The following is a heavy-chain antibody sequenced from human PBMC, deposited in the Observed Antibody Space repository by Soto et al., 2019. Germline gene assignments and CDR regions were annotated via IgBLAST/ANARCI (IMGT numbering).Heavy chain of an antibody. CDR3: TKSGDSSAYWY. D-gene: IGHD3-22*01. J-gene: IGHJ4*02. Sequence: SCAASGFTFSNAWMSWVRQAPGKGLEWVGRIKSKTDGGTTDYAAPVKGRFTISRDDSKNTLYLQMNSLKTEDTAVYYCTKSGDSSAYWYWGQGTLVTVSS. CDR1: GFTFSNAW. CDR2: IKSKTDGGTT. V-gene: IGHV3-15*01.